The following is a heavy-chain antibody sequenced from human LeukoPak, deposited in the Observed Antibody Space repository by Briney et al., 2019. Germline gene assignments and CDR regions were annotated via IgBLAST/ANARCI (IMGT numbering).Heavy chain of an antibody. J-gene: IGHJ6*04. V-gene: IGHV4-34*01. CDR1: GGSFSGYY. Sequence: PSETLSLTCAVYGGSFSGYYWSWIRQPPGKGLEWIGEINHSGSTNYNPSLKSRVIISVDTSKNQFSLKLSSVTAADTAVYYCARGQGRGCSGGSCYYYYYGMDVWGKGTTVTVSS. D-gene: IGHD2-15*01. CDR3: ARGQGRGCSGGSCYYYYYGMDV. CDR2: INHSGST.